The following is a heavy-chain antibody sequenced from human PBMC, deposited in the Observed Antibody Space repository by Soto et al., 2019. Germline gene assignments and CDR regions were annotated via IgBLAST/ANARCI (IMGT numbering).Heavy chain of an antibody. CDR3: ARVFETYGGNPAHFDL. J-gene: IGHJ2*01. CDR1: GFTFSSYA. CDR2: ISYDGSNK. V-gene: IGHV3-30-3*01. D-gene: IGHD4-17*01. Sequence: QVQLVESGGGVVQPGRSLRLSCAASGFTFSSYAMHWVRQAPGKGLEWVAVISYDGSNKYYADSVKGRFTISRDNSKNTLYLQMNSLRAEDTAVYYCARVFETYGGNPAHFDLWGRGTLVTVSS.